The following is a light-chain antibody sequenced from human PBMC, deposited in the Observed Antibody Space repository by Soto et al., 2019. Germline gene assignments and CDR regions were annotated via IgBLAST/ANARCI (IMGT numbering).Light chain of an antibody. CDR2: VNN. CDR1: SSNIGAGYD. CDR3: QSYDSSLSAWV. Sequence: QSALTQPPSVSGAPGRRVTISCTGSSSNIGAGYDVHWYQQLPGTAPKLLIYVNNNRPSGVPDRFSGSKSGTSASLAITGLQAEDEADYYCQSYDSSLSAWVFGGGTKLTVL. V-gene: IGLV1-40*01. J-gene: IGLJ3*02.